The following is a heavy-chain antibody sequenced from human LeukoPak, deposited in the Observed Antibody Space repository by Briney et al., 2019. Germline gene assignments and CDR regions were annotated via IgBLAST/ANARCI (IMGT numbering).Heavy chain of an antibody. D-gene: IGHD6-19*01. J-gene: IGHJ3*02. CDR1: GFTFSSYAM. CDR3: ARGGLSSGWSDDAFDI. CDR2: IYHSGST. Sequence: TGGSLRLSCAASGFTFSSYAMSWVRQPPGKGLEWIGEIYHSGSTNYNPSLKSRVTISVDKSKNQFSLKLSSVTAADTAVYYCARGGLSSGWSDDAFDIWGQGTMVTVSS. V-gene: IGHV4-4*02.